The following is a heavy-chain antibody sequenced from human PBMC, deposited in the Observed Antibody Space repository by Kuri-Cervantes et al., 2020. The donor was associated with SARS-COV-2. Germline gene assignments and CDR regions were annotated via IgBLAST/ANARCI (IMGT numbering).Heavy chain of an antibody. Sequence: GESLKISCAASGFTFNTCAMHWVRQAPGKGLEWVAMVSSGGTNQSYADSVKGRFTISRDNSKNTLHLQIISLRTEDTGVFYCARARVGVFDFWGQGALVPSPQ. D-gene: IGHD2-21*01. V-gene: IGHV3-30*04. J-gene: IGHJ4*02. CDR3: ARARVGVFDF. CDR2: VSSGGTNQ. CDR1: GFTFNTCA.